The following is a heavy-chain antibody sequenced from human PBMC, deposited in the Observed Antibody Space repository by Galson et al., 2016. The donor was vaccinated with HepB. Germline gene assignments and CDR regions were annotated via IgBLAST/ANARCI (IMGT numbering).Heavy chain of an antibody. J-gene: IGHJ4*02. CDR3: GSWDSIRWFEY. CDR2: ISGAGGRT. CDR1: GFTFINYA. Sequence: SLRLSCAGSGFTFINYAMGWVRQAPGKGLEWVSYISGAGGRTKYADSVKGRFIISKDDSRNTLFLQMDRLRAEDTAVYYCGSWDSIRWFEYWGQGSLVTDS. D-gene: IGHD6-13*01. V-gene: IGHV3-23*01.